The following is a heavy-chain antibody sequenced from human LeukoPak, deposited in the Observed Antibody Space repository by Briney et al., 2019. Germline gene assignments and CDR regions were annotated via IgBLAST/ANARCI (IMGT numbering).Heavy chain of an antibody. Sequence: PSETLSLTCTVSGGSISSSSFYWGWIRQPPGKGLEWIGSISYSGITYYNPSLKSRLTISVDTSKKQFSLKLSSVTAADTAVYYCARLGVLRSRGVDYWGQGTLVTVSS. CDR2: ISYSGIT. V-gene: IGHV4-39*07. CDR1: GGSISSSSFY. J-gene: IGHJ4*02. D-gene: IGHD4-17*01. CDR3: ARLGVLRSRGVDY.